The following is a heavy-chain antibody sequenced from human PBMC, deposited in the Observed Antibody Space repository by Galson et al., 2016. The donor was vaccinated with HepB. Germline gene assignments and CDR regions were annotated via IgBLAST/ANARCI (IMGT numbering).Heavy chain of an antibody. CDR3: ARLVAADASVEASDV. CDR1: GYTFSSYA. CDR2: IHTRTGSP. J-gene: IGHJ3*01. Sequence: SVKVSCKASGYTFSSYAINWVRQAPGQGLEWMGWIHTRTGSPSYAQGFTGRYVFSLDIAVSTAYLEISRLKTEDTGVYYCARLVAADASVEASDVWGQGTLVTVSS. V-gene: IGHV7-4-1*02. D-gene: IGHD6-13*01.